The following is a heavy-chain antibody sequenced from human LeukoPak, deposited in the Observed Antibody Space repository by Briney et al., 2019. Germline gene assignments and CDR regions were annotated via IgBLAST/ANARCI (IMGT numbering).Heavy chain of an antibody. CDR3: ARGGFGGYTYGAAFDI. J-gene: IGHJ3*02. CDR1: GFTFSFYA. D-gene: IGHD5-18*01. Sequence: TGRSLRHSCAASGFTFSFYAMHWVRQAPGKGLEWVAVISYDGSNKYYADSVKGRFTISRDNSKNTLYLQMDSLRAEDTAVFYCARGGFGGYTYGAAFDIWGQGTMVTVSS. V-gene: IGHV3-30-3*01. CDR2: ISYDGSNK.